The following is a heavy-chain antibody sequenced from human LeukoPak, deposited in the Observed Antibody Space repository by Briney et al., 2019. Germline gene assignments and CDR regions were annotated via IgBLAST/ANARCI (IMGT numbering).Heavy chain of an antibody. Sequence: PGGSLRLSCAASGFTFSYYGIHWVRQAPGKGLDWVAFIRSDGSNKYYADSVRGRFTISRDNSKNTLYLELQSLRNEDTAVYYCARARRSGGITMIRGVKDRGWFDPWGQGTLVTVPS. CDR1: GFTFSYYG. CDR2: IRSDGSNK. V-gene: IGHV3-30*02. CDR3: ARARRSGGITMIRGVKDRGWFDP. J-gene: IGHJ5*02. D-gene: IGHD3-10*01.